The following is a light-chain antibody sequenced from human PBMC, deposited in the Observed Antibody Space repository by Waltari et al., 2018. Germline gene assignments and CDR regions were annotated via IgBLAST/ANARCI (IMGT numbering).Light chain of an antibody. J-gene: IGKJ5*01. Sequence: EIVMTQSPATLSVSPGERATLSCRASQYVSSNLAWYQQKPGQGPRLLIYGTSTRATGIPARFSCSGSGTEFTLTIRSLQSEDFAVYYCQQYNNWITFGQGKRLEIK. CDR3: QQYNNWIT. V-gene: IGKV3-15*01. CDR2: GTS. CDR1: QYVSSN.